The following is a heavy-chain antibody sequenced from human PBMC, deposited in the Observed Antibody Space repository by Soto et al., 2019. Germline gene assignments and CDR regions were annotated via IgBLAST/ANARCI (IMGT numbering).Heavy chain of an antibody. D-gene: IGHD3-16*01. CDR3: ARERKFDFWGKCLDV. CDR1: GYIFTTHE. V-gene: IGHV1-8*01. J-gene: IGHJ6*02. Sequence: GASVKVSCKASGYIFTTHEIHWVRQATGQGLEWMGWMDPNSGVTDYAQNFQGRVTMTRNTSANTAHMELSSLTSDDTAVYYCARERKFDFWGKCLDVWGQGTTVTVSS. CDR2: MDPNSGVT.